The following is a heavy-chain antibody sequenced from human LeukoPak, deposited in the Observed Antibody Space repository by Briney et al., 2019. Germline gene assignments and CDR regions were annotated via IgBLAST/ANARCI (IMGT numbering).Heavy chain of an antibody. CDR1: GFTFSSYA. Sequence: GGSLRLSCATSGFTFSSYAMNWVRQAPGKGLECVSFISTSGDFTYYAASVKGRFTVSRDNSKNTLYLQMNSLRADDTAVYYCARPVTATDRFYFFDSWGQGTLVTVSS. J-gene: IGHJ4*02. CDR3: ARPVTATDRFYFFDS. D-gene: IGHD2-15*01. CDR2: ISTSGDFT. V-gene: IGHV3-23*01.